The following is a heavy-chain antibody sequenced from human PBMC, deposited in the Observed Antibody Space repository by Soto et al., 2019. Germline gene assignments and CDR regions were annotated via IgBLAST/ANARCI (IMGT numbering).Heavy chain of an antibody. Sequence: GSLRLSGAASGLTFSSYAMSWVRQAPGKGLEWVSAISGSGGSTYYADSVKGRFTISRDNSKNTLYLQMNSLRAEDTAVYYCAKDLPGDYGDFGGGYFDYWGQGTLVTVSS. CDR1: GLTFSSYA. D-gene: IGHD4-17*01. CDR2: ISGSGGST. CDR3: AKDLPGDYGDFGGGYFDY. J-gene: IGHJ4*02. V-gene: IGHV3-23*01.